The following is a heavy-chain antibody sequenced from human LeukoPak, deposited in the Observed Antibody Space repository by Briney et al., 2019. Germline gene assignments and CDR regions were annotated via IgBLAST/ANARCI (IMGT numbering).Heavy chain of an antibody. CDR3: ARDRGNDYFDS. V-gene: IGHV3-33*01. J-gene: IGHJ4*02. CDR2: TWSDGRSE. CDR1: GVSLSSHG. Sequence: GGPLRLSCVVSGVSLSSHGMHWVRQAPGKRLEWLTFTWSDGRSEYYADSVKGRFSVSRDNSKNTVYLQIDSLRVEDTAVYYCARDRGNDYFDSWGQGTLVTVSS.